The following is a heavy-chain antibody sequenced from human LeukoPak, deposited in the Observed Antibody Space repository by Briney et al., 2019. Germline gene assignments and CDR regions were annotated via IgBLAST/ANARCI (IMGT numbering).Heavy chain of an antibody. V-gene: IGHV5-51*01. Sequence: GESLQISCKGSGYSFTSYWIGWVRQMPGKGLEWMGIIYPGDSDTRYSPSFQGQVTISADKSISTAYLQWSSLKASDTAMYYYARHIEYYYDSSGYYYYYYGMDVWGQGTTVTVSS. D-gene: IGHD3-22*01. CDR3: ARHIEYYYDSSGYYYYYYGMDV. J-gene: IGHJ6*02. CDR2: IYPGDSDT. CDR1: GYSFTSYW.